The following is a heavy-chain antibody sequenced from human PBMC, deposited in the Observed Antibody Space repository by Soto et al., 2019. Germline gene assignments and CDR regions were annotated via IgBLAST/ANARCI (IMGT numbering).Heavy chain of an antibody. Sequence: QVQLVQSGAEVKKPGASVKISCTASGYTVTTHYMHWVRQAPGRGLEWMGAINPGSGAAKYTQTFQARVTMTRDTSTNTVYMEMSALRSEDTAVFYCARGGEVGVAGSAAFDRWGQGTMVTVSS. D-gene: IGHD3-3*01. V-gene: IGHV1-46*01. CDR2: INPGSGAA. CDR1: GYTVTTHY. CDR3: ARGGEVGVAGSAAFDR. J-gene: IGHJ3*02.